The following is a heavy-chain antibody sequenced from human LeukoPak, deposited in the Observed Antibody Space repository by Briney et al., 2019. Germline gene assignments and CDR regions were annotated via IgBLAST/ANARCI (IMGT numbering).Heavy chain of an antibody. J-gene: IGHJ3*02. CDR3: ARRYHFDSSGLHWRSPFDI. CDR1: GFTFSSYW. Sequence: PGGSLRLSCAASGFTFSSYWMTWVRQAPGKGLEWVANIRQDGGETYYVDSVKGRFTISRDNAKTSLYLQMTSLRAEDAAVYYCARRYHFDSSGLHWRSPFDIWGQGTMVAVSS. D-gene: IGHD3-22*01. V-gene: IGHV3-7*01. CDR2: IRQDGGET.